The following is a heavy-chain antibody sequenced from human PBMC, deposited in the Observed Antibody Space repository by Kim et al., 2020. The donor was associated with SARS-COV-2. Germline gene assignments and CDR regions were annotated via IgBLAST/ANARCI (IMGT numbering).Heavy chain of an antibody. D-gene: IGHD6-13*01. CDR1: GFTFSSYE. Sequence: GGSLRLSCAASGFTFSSYEMNWVRQAPGKGLEWVSYISSSGSTIYYADSVKGRFTISRDNAKNSLYLQMNSLRAEDTAVYYCARDGAAVGRLVVAFDIWGQGTMVTVSS. J-gene: IGHJ3*02. V-gene: IGHV3-48*03. CDR3: ARDGAAVGRLVVAFDI. CDR2: ISSSGSTI.